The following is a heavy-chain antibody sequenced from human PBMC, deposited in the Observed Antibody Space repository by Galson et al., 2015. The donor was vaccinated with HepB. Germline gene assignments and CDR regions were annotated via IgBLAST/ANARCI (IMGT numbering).Heavy chain of an antibody. J-gene: IGHJ6*02. CDR2: ISSSSSYT. V-gene: IGHV3-21*01. CDR1: GFSFSSYT. Sequence: SLRLSCAASGFSFSSYTMNWVRRAPGKGLEWLSSISSSSSYTSNADSVKGRFTISSDNAENSLFLLLNSLRPEDTAIYYCARVNSTNYGLDVWGQGATVTVSS. D-gene: IGHD2-21*01. CDR3: ARVNSTNYGLDV.